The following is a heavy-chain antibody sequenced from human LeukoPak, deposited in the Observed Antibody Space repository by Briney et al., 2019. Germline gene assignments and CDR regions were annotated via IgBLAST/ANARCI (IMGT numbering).Heavy chain of an antibody. V-gene: IGHV4-34*01. D-gene: IGHD6-19*01. CDR1: GGSLSGYY. CDR2: INHSGST. Sequence: KPSETLSLTCAVYGGSLSGYYWSWIRQPPGKGLEWIGEINHSGSTNYNPSLKSRVTISVDTSKNQFSLKLSSVTAADTAVYYCARLSSGWYVLDYWGQGTLVTVSS. CDR3: ARLSSGWYVLDY. J-gene: IGHJ4*02.